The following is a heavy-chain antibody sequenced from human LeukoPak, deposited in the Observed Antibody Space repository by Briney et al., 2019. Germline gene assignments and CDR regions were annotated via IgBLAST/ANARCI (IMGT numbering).Heavy chain of an antibody. J-gene: IGHJ4*02. V-gene: IGHV4-4*02. CDR3: AHTSPEGYRWDY. Sequence: PSGTLSLTCAVSGGSISSSNWWSWVRQSPGKGLEWIGEIYHSGSTYYNPSLKSRVTISVDESKNQFSLKLSSVTAADTAVYYCAHTSPEGYRWDYWGQGTLVTVSS. D-gene: IGHD3-16*02. CDR1: GGSISSSNW. CDR2: IYHSGST.